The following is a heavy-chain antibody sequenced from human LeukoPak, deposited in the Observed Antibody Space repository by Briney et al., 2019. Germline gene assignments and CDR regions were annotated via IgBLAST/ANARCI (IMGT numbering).Heavy chain of an antibody. V-gene: IGHV1-2*02. CDR1: GYTFTGYY. CDR3: ARDRPNNWFDP. J-gene: IGHJ5*02. CDR2: INPNSGVT. Sequence: ASVKVSCKASGYTFTGYYIHWVRQAPGQGLEWVGYINPNSGVTNPAQKFQGRVTLTRDTSITTAYMELSRLTSDDTAVYYCARDRPNNWFDPWGQGTLVTVAS.